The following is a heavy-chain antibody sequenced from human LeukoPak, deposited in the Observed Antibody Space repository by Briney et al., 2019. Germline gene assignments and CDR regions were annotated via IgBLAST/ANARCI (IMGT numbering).Heavy chain of an antibody. D-gene: IGHD4-11*01. J-gene: IGHJ5*02. CDR3: AKDWGEATVTNWFDP. CDR1: GFSFSDYA. Sequence: GGSLRLSCGASGFSFSDYAMHWVRQAPAKGLEWVAVISYDGTNKHYADSVKGRFTISRDNSKNTLFLQMNSLRPEDTAVYYCAKDWGEATVTNWFDPWGQGTLVTVSS. CDR2: ISYDGTNK. V-gene: IGHV3-30-3*01.